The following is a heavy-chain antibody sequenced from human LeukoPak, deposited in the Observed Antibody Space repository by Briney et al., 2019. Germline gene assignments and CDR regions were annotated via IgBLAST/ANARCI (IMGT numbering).Heavy chain of an antibody. CDR3: AKDRMVRGAYFDY. V-gene: IGHV3-30*04. Sequence: GGSLRLSCAASGFTFSSYAMHWVRQAPGKGLEWVAVISYDGSNKYYADSVKGRFTISRDNSKNTLYLQMNSLRAEDTAVYYCAKDRMVRGAYFDYWGQGTLVTVSS. CDR2: ISYDGSNK. D-gene: IGHD3-10*01. J-gene: IGHJ4*02. CDR1: GFTFSSYA.